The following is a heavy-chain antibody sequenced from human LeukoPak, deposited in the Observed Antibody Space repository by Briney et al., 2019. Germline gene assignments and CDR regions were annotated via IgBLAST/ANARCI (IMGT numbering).Heavy chain of an antibody. CDR1: GYTFTSYY. J-gene: IGHJ6*02. CDR3: ARGRGKVAGTDYYYYYGMDV. CDR2: MNPNSGNT. V-gene: IGHV1-8*01. D-gene: IGHD6-19*01. Sequence: ASVKVSCKASGYTFTSYYINWVRQATGQGLEWMGWMNPNSGNTVYAQKFQGRVTMTRNTSISTAYMELSSLRSEDTAVYYCARGRGKVAGTDYYYYYGMDVWGQGTTVTVSS.